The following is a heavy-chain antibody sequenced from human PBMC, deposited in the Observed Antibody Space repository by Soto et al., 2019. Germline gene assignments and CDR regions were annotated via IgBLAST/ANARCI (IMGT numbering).Heavy chain of an antibody. Sequence: SETLSLTCTVSGGSISSYYWSWIRQPPGKGLEWIGYIYYSGSTNYNPSLKSRVTISVDTSKNQFSLKLSSVTAADTAVYYCARLGYCSSTSCYLDYYHYYMDVWGKGTTVTVSS. CDR1: GGSISSYY. D-gene: IGHD2-2*01. J-gene: IGHJ6*03. CDR2: IYYSGST. V-gene: IGHV4-59*08. CDR3: ARLGYCSSTSCYLDYYHYYMDV.